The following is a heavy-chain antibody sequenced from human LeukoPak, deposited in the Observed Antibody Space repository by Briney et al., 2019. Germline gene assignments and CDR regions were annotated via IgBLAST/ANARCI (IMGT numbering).Heavy chain of an antibody. CDR2: IYSSGST. D-gene: IGHD3-10*01. V-gene: IGHV3-53*01. CDR3: ATDGRAGRHDFCC. Sequence: GGSLRLSCAASGFTVSSNYMSWVRQAPGKGLEWVSVIYSSGSTYYADSVKGRFTISRHNSKNTLYLQMNSLRAEDAAVYFCATDGRAGRHDFCCWGQGALVTVAS. CDR1: GFTVSSNY. J-gene: IGHJ4*02.